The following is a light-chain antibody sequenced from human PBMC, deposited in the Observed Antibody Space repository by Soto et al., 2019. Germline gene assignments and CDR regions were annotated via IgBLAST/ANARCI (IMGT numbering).Light chain of an antibody. CDR2: GAS. J-gene: IGKJ4*01. V-gene: IGKV3-15*01. CDR1: QSINSD. CDR3: QQYNYWPVT. Sequence: EIVMTQSPATLAVSPGETTRLSCRASQSINSDVAGYQQKLGQTPRLLIHGASTRATGIAARFSGSGSGTEFTLTISGLQSEDFATYYCQQYNYWPVTFGGGTKVEIK.